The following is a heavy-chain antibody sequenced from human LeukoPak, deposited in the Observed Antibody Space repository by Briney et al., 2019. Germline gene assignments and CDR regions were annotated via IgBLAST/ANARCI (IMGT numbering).Heavy chain of an antibody. CDR3: AKGPYCSGGTCFTLGEFDP. J-gene: IGHJ5*02. Sequence: SETLSLTCAVYGGSFSGYYWSWIRQPAGKGLEWIGRIYTSGSTNYNPSLKSRVTMSVDTSKNQFSLKLSSVTAADTAVYYCAKGPYCSGGTCFTLGEFDPWGQGTLVPVSS. V-gene: IGHV4-59*10. CDR1: GGSFSGYY. CDR2: IYTSGST. D-gene: IGHD2-15*01.